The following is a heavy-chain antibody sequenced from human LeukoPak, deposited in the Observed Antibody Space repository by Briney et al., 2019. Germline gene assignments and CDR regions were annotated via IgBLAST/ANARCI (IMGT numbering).Heavy chain of an antibody. J-gene: IGHJ4*02. CDR1: GLSFSTSA. Sequence: GRSLRLSCAASGLSFSTSAMHWVRQAPGKGLEWVVVISYDGGSKYYADSVKGRFTISRDNSKNTLYLRMNSLRAEDSAVYYCARALGGFGEHYFDYWGQGTLVTVSS. D-gene: IGHD3-10*01. CDR3: ARALGGFGEHYFDY. V-gene: IGHV3-30-3*01. CDR2: ISYDGGSK.